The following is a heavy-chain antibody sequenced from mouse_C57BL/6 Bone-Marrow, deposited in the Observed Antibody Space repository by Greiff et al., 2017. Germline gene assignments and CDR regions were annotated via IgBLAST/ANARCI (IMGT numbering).Heavy chain of an antibody. CDR1: GFTFSDAW. CDR2: IRNKANNHAT. V-gene: IGHV6-6*01. J-gene: IGHJ1*03. Sequence: EVQLQESGGGLVQPGGSMKLSCAASGFTFSDAWMDWVRQSPEKGLEWVAEIRNKANNHATYYAESVKGRFTISRDDSKSSVYLQMNSLRAEDTGIYYCTSGLYYRSNKFITTVVGPRYFDVWGTGTTVTVSS. CDR3: TSGLYYRSNKFITTVVGPRYFDV. D-gene: IGHD1-1*01.